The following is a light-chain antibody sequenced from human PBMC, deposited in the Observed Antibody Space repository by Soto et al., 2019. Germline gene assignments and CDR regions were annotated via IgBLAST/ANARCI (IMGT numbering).Light chain of an antibody. V-gene: IGKV1-6*01. CDR1: QGIRKD. CDR3: LQHNSYPPT. J-gene: IGKJ1*01. CDR2: AAS. Sequence: AIQMTQSPSSLSASIGDRVTITCRASQGIRKDLGWYQQKPGEAPRFLIYAASSLQSGVPSRFSGSGSGTDFTLTISNLQPEDFATYYCLQHNSYPPTFGQGTKVDIK.